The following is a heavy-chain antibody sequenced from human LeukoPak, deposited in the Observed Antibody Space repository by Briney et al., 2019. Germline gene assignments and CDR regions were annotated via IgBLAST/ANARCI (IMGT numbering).Heavy chain of an antibody. J-gene: IGHJ6*02. V-gene: IGHV3-23*01. Sequence: PGGSLRLSCAASGFTFSNYAMSWVRQAPGKGLEWVSLISASSITDYADSVKGRFTISRDNSQNTLYLQMNSLRAEDTAVYYCARDPPYYYDSSGYRAYYYGMDVWGQGTTVTVSS. CDR2: ISASSIT. D-gene: IGHD3-22*01. CDR3: ARDPPYYYDSSGYRAYYYGMDV. CDR1: GFTFSNYA.